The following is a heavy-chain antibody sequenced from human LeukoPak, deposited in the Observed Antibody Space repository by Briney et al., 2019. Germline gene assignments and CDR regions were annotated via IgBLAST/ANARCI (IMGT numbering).Heavy chain of an antibody. Sequence: GGSLRLSCAASAITFSTYAMSWVRQAPGKGLECVSVISGGAGSTYYADSVKGRFTISRDNAKNSLYLQMNSLRAEDTALYYCAKDDFIAVAGTGGAFGYWGQGTLVTVSS. CDR1: AITFSTYA. V-gene: IGHV3-23*01. J-gene: IGHJ4*02. D-gene: IGHD6-19*01. CDR2: ISGGAGST. CDR3: AKDDFIAVAGTGGAFGY.